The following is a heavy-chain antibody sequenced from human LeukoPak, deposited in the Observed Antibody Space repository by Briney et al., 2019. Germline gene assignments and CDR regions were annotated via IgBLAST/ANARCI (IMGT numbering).Heavy chain of an antibody. D-gene: IGHD1-14*01. V-gene: IGHV3-23*01. Sequence: GGSLRLSCAASGFTFSTYAMSWVRQAPGKGLEWVSTISNSDDSTYYADSVKGRFTISRDNSENTLYVQMNSLRAEDTAVYYCAKATGYLLWGQGTLVTVSS. CDR2: ISNSDDST. J-gene: IGHJ4*02. CDR3: AKATGYLL. CDR1: GFTFSTYA.